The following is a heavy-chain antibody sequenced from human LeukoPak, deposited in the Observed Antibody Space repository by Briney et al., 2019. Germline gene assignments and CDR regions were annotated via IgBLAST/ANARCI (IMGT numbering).Heavy chain of an antibody. J-gene: IGHJ4*02. V-gene: IGHV3-48*04. Sequence: GGSLRLSCAASGFTFSGSAMHWVRQASGKGLEWVSYISSSGSTIYYADSVKGRFTISRDNAKNSLYLQMNSLRAEDTAVYYCASLDYPFDYWGQGTLVTVSS. CDR2: ISSSGSTI. CDR3: ASLDYPFDY. CDR1: GFTFSGSA. D-gene: IGHD4-11*01.